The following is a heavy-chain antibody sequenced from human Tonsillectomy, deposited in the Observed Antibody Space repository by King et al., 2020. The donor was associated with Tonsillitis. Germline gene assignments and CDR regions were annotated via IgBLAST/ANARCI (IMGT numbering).Heavy chain of an antibody. CDR2: INPSVGST. Sequence: QLVQSGAEVKKPGASVKVSCKAPGYIFTSYYVHWVRQAPGQGLEWMGIINPSVGSTRYAQKFQGRVTMTRDTSTSTVYMEVSSLRSEDTAVYYCARGYSTTSFDGWGQGTLVTVSS. D-gene: IGHD5-18*01. CDR1: GYIFTSYY. CDR3: ARGYSTTSFDG. J-gene: IGHJ4*02. V-gene: IGHV1-46*03.